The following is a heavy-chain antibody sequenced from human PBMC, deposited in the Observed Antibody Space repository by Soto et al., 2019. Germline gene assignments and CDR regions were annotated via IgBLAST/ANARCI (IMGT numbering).Heavy chain of an antibody. Sequence: ASVKVSCKASGYTFTSYGISWVRHAPGQGLEWMGWISAYNGNTNYAQKLQGRVTMTTDTSTSTAYMELRSLRSDDTAVYYCARELTEYYDSSGYLGGFDYWGQGTLVTVSS. J-gene: IGHJ4*02. D-gene: IGHD3-22*01. CDR3: ARELTEYYDSSGYLGGFDY. CDR2: ISAYNGNT. CDR1: GYTFTSYG. V-gene: IGHV1-18*01.